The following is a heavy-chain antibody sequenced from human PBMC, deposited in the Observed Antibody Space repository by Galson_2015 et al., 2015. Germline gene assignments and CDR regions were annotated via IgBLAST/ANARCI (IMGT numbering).Heavy chain of an antibody. J-gene: IGHJ6*03. V-gene: IGHV1-69*06. D-gene: IGHD3-10*02. CDR1: GGTFSSYA. CDR3: ARALPLDVRGANQDSCYMDV. CDR2: IIPIFGTA. Sequence: SVKVSCKASGGTFSSYAISWVRQAPGQGLEWMGGIIPIFGTANYAQRFQGRVTITADKSTSTAYMELSSLRSEDTAVYYCARALPLDVRGANQDSCYMDVWGKGTTVTVSS.